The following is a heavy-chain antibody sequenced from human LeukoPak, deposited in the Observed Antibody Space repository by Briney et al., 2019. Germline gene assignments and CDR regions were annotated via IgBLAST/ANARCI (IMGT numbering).Heavy chain of an antibody. CDR2: IIPIFGTA. CDR1: GYTFSNYY. J-gene: IGHJ4*02. D-gene: IGHD6-19*01. V-gene: IGHV1-69*13. Sequence: ASVKVSCKASGYTFSNYYIHWVRQAPGQGLEWMGGIIPIFGTANYAQKFQGRVTITADESTSTAYMELSSLRSEDTAVYYCAREAPYSSGWVGWGQGTLVTVSS. CDR3: AREAPYSSGWVG.